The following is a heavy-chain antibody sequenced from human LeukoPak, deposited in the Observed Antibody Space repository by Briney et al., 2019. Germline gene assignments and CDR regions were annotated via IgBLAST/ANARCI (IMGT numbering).Heavy chain of an antibody. V-gene: IGHV3-30*18. D-gene: IGHD6-13*01. CDR2: ISYDGSNK. CDR3: AKDTRTGYSSSWYGEYYFDY. Sequence: PGGSLRLSCAASRFTFSSYGMHWVRQAPGKGLEWVAVISYDGSNKYYADSVKGRFTISRDNSKNTLYLQMNSLRAEDTAVYYCAKDTRTGYSSSWYGEYYFDYWGQGTLVTVSS. J-gene: IGHJ4*02. CDR1: RFTFSSYG.